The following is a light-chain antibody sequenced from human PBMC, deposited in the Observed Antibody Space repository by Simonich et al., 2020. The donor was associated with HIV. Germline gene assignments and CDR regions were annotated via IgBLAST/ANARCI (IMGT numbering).Light chain of an antibody. Sequence: DIQMTQSPSTLSSSVGDRVTITCRASQSISSWLAWYQQKPGKAPKLLFYKASSLESGVPSRFSGSRSGTEFTLTISSLQPDDFATYFCQQYSNYSRTFGQGTKVDIK. V-gene: IGKV1-5*03. J-gene: IGKJ1*01. CDR3: QQYSNYSRT. CDR2: KAS. CDR1: QSISSW.